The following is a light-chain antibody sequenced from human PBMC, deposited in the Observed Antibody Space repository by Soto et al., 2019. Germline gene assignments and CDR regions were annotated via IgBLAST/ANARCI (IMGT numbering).Light chain of an antibody. V-gene: IGKV3-15*01. J-gene: IGKJ5*01. CDR3: QQYDQWPIP. Sequence: EVLIAHCPANLSLSPGSVATLSCLASQPVSDKLAWYQQKPGQAPRLLIYGASARALGIPARFSGSGSGTEFSFTVTSLQSEDFAVYYCQQYDQWPIPFGQGTRLEIK. CDR2: GAS. CDR1: QPVSDK.